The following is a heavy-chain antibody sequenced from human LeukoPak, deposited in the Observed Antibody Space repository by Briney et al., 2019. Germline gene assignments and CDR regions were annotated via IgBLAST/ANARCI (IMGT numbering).Heavy chain of an antibody. CDR3: ARGFRIVSRFDY. J-gene: IGHJ4*02. Sequence: SETLSLTCAVYGGSFSGYYWSWIRQPPGKRLEWIGEINHSGSTNYNPSLKSRVTISVDTSKNQFSLKLSSVTVADTAMYYCARGFRIVSRFDYWGQGTLVTVSS. CDR1: GGSFSGYY. CDR2: INHSGST. V-gene: IGHV4-34*01. D-gene: IGHD2-15*01.